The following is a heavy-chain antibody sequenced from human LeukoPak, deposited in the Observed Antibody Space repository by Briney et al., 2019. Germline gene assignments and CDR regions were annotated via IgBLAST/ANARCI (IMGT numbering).Heavy chain of an antibody. Sequence: GGSLRLSCTASGFTFGDYAMSWFRQAPGEWLEWVGFIRSKAYGGTTGYAASVKGRFTISRDDSKSIAYLQMNSLKTADTAVYYCTRDLAYCGGDCYLWGQGTLVTVSS. D-gene: IGHD2-21*02. CDR2: IRSKAYGGTT. J-gene: IGHJ5*02. CDR1: GFTFGDYA. CDR3: TRDLAYCGGDCYL. V-gene: IGHV3-49*03.